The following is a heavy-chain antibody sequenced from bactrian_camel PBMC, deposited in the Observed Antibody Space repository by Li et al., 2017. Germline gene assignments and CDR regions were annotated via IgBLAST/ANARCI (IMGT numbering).Heavy chain of an antibody. J-gene: IGHJ6*01. CDR2: LDSDGRI. V-gene: IGHV3S53*01. CDR3: TPRYEFGLGACRGVGGLGF. CDR1: AYTYRFRC. D-gene: IGHD1*01. Sequence: GGGSVQAGGSLRLSCAASAYTYRFRCMGWFRQASGKEREWVGSLDSDGRINYADSVKGRFTISKDNRKNILYLQMNSLTPGDTAMYYCTPRYEFGLGACRGVGGLGFWGQGTQVTVS.